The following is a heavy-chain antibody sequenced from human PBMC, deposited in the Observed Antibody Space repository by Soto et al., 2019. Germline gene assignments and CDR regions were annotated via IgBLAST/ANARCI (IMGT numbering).Heavy chain of an antibody. J-gene: IGHJ6*02. CDR1: GFTFSSYG. V-gene: IGHV3-30*18. CDR3: AKEASMITFGGAYGMDV. D-gene: IGHD3-16*01. CDR2: ISYDGSNK. Sequence: QVPLVESGGGVVQPGRSLRLSCAASGFTFSSYGMHWVRQAPGKGLEWVAVISYDGSNKYYADSVKGRFTISRDNSKNTLYLQMNSLRAEDTAVYYCAKEASMITFGGAYGMDVWGQGTTVTVSS.